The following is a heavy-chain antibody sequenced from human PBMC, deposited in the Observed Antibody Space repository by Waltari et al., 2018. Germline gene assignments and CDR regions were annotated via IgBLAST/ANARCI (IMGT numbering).Heavy chain of an antibody. V-gene: IGHV3-21*01. D-gene: IGHD6-19*01. CDR2: ISRGSNYI. CDR1: GFTFSSYA. Sequence: EEALVESGGGLVEPGGSLRLACAAPGFTFSSYAMSWVRQAPGKGLEWVSSISRGSNYIEYADSVKGRFTISRDNAKNSLYLQMNSLRAEDTALYYCARGWGSGAWYFDLWGRGTLVTVSS. CDR3: ARGWGSGAWYFDL. J-gene: IGHJ2*01.